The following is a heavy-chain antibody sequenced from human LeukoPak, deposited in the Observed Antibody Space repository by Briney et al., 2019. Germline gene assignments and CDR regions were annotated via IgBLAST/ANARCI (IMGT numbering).Heavy chain of an antibody. J-gene: IGHJ5*02. CDR2: IKQDGSEK. D-gene: IGHD6-13*01. CDR1: GFTFSSYW. CDR3: AKDIDGSSWFSRDGFDP. Sequence: GGSLRLSCAASGFTFSSYWMSWVRQAPGKGLEWVANIKQDGSEKYYVDPVKGRFTISRDNAKNSLYLQMNSLRAEDTALYYCAKDIDGSSWFSRDGFDPWGQGTLVTVSS. V-gene: IGHV3-7*03.